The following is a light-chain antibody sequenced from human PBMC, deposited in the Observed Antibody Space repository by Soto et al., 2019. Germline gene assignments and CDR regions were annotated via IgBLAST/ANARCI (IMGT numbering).Light chain of an antibody. CDR2: GAS. V-gene: IGKV3-15*01. Sequence: EIVMTQSPATLSVSPGERATLSCRASQSVSSNLPWYQQKPGQAPRLLIYGASTRATGIPARFSGSGSGTEFTLTISSLQSEDFAVYYCQQYNNWPLTFGGGPKV. CDR3: QQYNNWPLT. J-gene: IGKJ4*01. CDR1: QSVSSN.